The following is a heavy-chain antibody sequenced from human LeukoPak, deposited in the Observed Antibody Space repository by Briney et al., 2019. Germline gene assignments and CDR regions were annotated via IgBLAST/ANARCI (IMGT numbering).Heavy chain of an antibody. V-gene: IGHV1-8*01. CDR1: GYTFTSYD. D-gene: IGHD3-3*01. CDR2: MNPNSGNT. CDR3: ARGGHTNYDFWSGYWFDP. Sequence: ASVKVSCKASGYTFTSYDINWVRQATGQGLEWMGWMNPNSGNTGYAQKFQGRVTMTRNTSISTAYMELSSLRSEDTAVYYCARGGHTNYDFWSGYWFDPWGQGTLVTVSS. J-gene: IGHJ5*02.